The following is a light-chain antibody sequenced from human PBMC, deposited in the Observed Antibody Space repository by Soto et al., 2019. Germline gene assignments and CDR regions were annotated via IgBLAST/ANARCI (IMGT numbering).Light chain of an antibody. CDR3: SSR. CDR2: DVS. V-gene: IGLV2-14*01. J-gene: IGLJ7*01. CDR1: SSDVGGYNY. Sequence: QSALTQPASVSGSPGQSITISCTGTSSDVGGYNYVSWYQQHPGKAPKLMIYDVSNRPSGVSNRFSGSKSGNTASLTISGLQAEDEADDYCSSRFGGGTQLTVL.